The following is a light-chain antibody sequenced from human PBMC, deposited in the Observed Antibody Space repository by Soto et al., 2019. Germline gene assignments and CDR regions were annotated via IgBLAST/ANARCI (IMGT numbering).Light chain of an antibody. CDR2: DVS. V-gene: IGLV2-14*03. J-gene: IGLJ1*01. CDR3: RSYTGSSALYV. Sequence: QSVLTQPASVSGSPGQSITISCTGTGSDIGFYNYVSWYQQHPGKAPKLMIYDVSNRPSGVSNRFSASKSGITASLTISGLQAEDEADYYCRSYTGSSALYVFGTGTKVTVL. CDR1: GSDIGFYNY.